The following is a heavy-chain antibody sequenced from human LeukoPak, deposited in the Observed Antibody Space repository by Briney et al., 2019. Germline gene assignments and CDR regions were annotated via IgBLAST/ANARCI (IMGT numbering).Heavy chain of an antibody. D-gene: IGHD2-15*01. V-gene: IGHV1-24*01. CDR1: GYTLTELS. CDR2: FDPEDGET. CDR3: ATEVGYCSGGSCYPVRYGMDA. Sequence: ASVKVSCKVSGYTLTELSMHWVRQAPGKGLEWMGGFDPEDGETIYAQKFQGRVTMTEDTSTDTAYMELSSLRSEDTAVYYCATEVGYCSGGSCYPVRYGMDAWGQGTTVTVSS. J-gene: IGHJ6*02.